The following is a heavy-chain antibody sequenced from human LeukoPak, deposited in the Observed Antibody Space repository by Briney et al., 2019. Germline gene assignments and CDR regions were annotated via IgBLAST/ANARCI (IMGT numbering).Heavy chain of an antibody. D-gene: IGHD6-13*01. CDR2: ISYDGSNK. J-gene: IGHJ4*02. V-gene: IGHV3-30*18. CDR1: GFTFSSYG. Sequence: GGSLRLSCAASGFTFSSYGMHWVRQAPGKGLEWVAVISYDGSNKYYADSVKGRFTISRDNSKNTLYLQMNSPRAEATAVYYCAKDEGQQQLEYYFDYWGQGTLVTVSS. CDR3: AKDEGQQQLEYYFDY.